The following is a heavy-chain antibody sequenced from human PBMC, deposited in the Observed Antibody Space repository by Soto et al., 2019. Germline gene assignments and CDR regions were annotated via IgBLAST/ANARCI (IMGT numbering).Heavy chain of an antibody. CDR1: GVTFRSYW. J-gene: IGHJ4*02. Sequence: PGGSLRLSCAASGVTFRSYWMTWVRQAPGKGLEWVAGIKQDGSEKQYVDSLEGRFTISRDNAKNSLFLQMNSLRAEDTAVYYCASDSSWPQDYWGQGTLVTVSS. V-gene: IGHV3-7*01. CDR3: ASDSSWPQDY. CDR2: IKQDGSEK. D-gene: IGHD6-13*01.